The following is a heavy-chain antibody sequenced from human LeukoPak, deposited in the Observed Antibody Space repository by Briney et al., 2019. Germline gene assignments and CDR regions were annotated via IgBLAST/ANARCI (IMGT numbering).Heavy chain of an antibody. V-gene: IGHV1-18*01. CDR2: ISAYNGNT. CDR3: ARPPAYRALPQAGSWFDP. J-gene: IGHJ5*02. D-gene: IGHD3-10*01. Sequence: GASVTVSCKASGYTFTSYAISWVRQAPGQGLEWMGWISAYNGNTNYAQKLQGRVTMTTDTSTSTAYMELRSLRSDDTAVYYCARPPAYRALPQAGSWFDPWGQGTLVTVSS. CDR1: GYTFTSYA.